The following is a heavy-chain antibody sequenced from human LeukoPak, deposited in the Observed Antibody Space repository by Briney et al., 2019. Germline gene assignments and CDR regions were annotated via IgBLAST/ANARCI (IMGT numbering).Heavy chain of an antibody. CDR1: GFTVSSNY. Sequence: PGGSLRLSCAASGFTVSSNYMSWVRQAPGKGLEWVSVIYSGGSTYYADSVKGRFTISRDNSKNTLYLQMNSLRAEDTAVYYCARIYSSSWYLDYWGQGTLVTVSS. J-gene: IGHJ4*02. D-gene: IGHD6-13*01. V-gene: IGHV3-66*01. CDR2: IYSGGST. CDR3: ARIYSSSWYLDY.